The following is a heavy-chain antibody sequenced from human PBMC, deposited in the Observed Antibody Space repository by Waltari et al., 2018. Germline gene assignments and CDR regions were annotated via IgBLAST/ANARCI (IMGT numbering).Heavy chain of an antibody. CDR3: TTLDAPWGG. D-gene: IGHD7-27*01. V-gene: IGHV3-15*01. Sequence: EAQMVESGGGSVKPGDSLRLSCVASGFGFTAAWLTWVHQAPGKGLEWVGRIKSQNDGGTTDFAASVRGRFSISRDDSQNMVFLQMNSLRVEDTALYYCTTLDAPWGGWGHGTLVTVSS. J-gene: IGHJ4*01. CDR1: GFGFTAAW. CDR2: IKSQNDGGTT.